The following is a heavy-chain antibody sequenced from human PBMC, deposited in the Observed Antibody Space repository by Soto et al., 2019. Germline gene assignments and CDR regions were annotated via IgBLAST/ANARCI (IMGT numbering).Heavy chain of an antibody. Sequence: EVQLLESGGGLVQPGGSLRLSCAASGFTFSSYAMSWVGQAPGKGLEWVSGISGSGDSTYYADSVKGRFTISRDNSKNTLYLQMNSLRAEDTAVYYSAKGVPGIAVAGTGYFQHWGQGTLVTVSS. V-gene: IGHV3-23*01. CDR2: ISGSGDST. D-gene: IGHD6-19*01. CDR3: AKGVPGIAVAGTGYFQH. CDR1: GFTFSSYA. J-gene: IGHJ1*01.